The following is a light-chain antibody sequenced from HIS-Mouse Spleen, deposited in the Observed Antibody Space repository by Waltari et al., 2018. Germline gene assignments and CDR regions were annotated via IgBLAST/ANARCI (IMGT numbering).Light chain of an antibody. CDR2: KDS. CDR1: ALPKQY. V-gene: IGLV3-25*03. CDR3: QSADSSGTGWV. J-gene: IGLJ3*02. Sequence: SYELTQPPSVSVSPGQTARITCSGDALPKQYAYWYQQKPGQAPVLVVYKDSERPSGIPERFSGSSSGRTVTLTIRGVQAEDEADYYCQSADSSGTGWVFGGGTKLTVL.